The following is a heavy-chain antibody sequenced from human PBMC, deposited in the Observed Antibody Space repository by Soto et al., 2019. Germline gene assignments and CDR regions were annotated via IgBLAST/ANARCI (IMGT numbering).Heavy chain of an antibody. D-gene: IGHD1-1*01. CDR1: GFTFSTHT. CDR2: LTADSDDT. Sequence: EVQWLESGGTLVQPGGSLRLSCVASGFTFSTHTMNWVRQAPGKGLEWVSRLTADSDDTSYADSIKGRFTISRDNSKNTLYLQMHSQRAENTAFYYCAKGLDRASLDFWGQGALVTVSS. V-gene: IGHV3-23*01. CDR3: AKGLDRASLDF. J-gene: IGHJ4*02.